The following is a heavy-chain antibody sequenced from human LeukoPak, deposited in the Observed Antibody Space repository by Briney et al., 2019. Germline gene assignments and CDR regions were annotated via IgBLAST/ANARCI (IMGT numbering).Heavy chain of an antibody. J-gene: IGHJ5*02. D-gene: IGHD3-10*01. CDR3: ARQYYGSGDNWFGP. CDR1: GGSISSGGYY. CDR2: IYYSGST. Sequence: SETLSLTCTVSGGSISSGGYYWGWIRQPPGKGLEWIGSIYYSGSTYYNPSLKSRVTISVDTSKNQFSLKLSSVTAADTAVYYCARQYYGSGDNWFGPWGQGTLVTVSS. V-gene: IGHV4-39*07.